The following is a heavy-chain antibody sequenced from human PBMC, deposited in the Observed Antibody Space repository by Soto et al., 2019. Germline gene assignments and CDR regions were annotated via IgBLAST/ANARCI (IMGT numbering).Heavy chain of an antibody. V-gene: IGHV4-34*01. CDR2: INHSGST. Sequence: KPSETLSLTCAVYGGSFSGYYWSWIRQPPGKGLEWIGEINHSGSTTYNPSLKSRVTISVGTSKNQFSLKLSSVTAADTAVYYCARRPRGAYYGMDVWGQGTTVTVSS. CDR1: GGSFSGYY. CDR3: ARRPRGAYYGMDV. D-gene: IGHD3-10*01. J-gene: IGHJ6*02.